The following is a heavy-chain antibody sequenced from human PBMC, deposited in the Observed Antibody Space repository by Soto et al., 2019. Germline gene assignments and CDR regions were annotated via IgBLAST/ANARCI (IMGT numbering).Heavy chain of an antibody. D-gene: IGHD3-22*01. Sequence: ASVKVSCKASGYTFTSYGISWVRQAPGQGLEWMGWISAYNGNTNYAQKLQGRVTMTTDTSTSTAYMELRSLRSDDTAVYYCARSVYYDSSGYYYVVNAFDIWGQGTMVTVSS. V-gene: IGHV1-18*04. CDR1: GYTFTSYG. J-gene: IGHJ3*02. CDR3: ARSVYYDSSGYYYVVNAFDI. CDR2: ISAYNGNT.